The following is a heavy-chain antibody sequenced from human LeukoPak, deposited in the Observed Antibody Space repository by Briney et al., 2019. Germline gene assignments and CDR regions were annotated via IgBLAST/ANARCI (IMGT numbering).Heavy chain of an antibody. CDR3: AREISSSTSFDY. V-gene: IGHV3-21*01. D-gene: IGHD2-2*01. CDR2: ISSGSTDI. Sequence: GGSLRLSCAASGFSFSSYSMNWVRQAPGKGVEWVSSISSGSTDIYYADSVKGRFTISRDNAKNSLYLQVSTLRAEDTAVYYCAREISSSTSFDYWGQGTLVTVS. CDR1: GFSFSSYS. J-gene: IGHJ4*02.